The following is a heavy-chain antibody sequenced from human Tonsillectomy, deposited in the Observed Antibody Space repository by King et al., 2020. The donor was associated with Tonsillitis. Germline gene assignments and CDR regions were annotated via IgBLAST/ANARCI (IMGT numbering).Heavy chain of an antibody. CDR2: IYWDDDK. Sequence: TLQESGPTLVKPTQTLTLTCTLSGFSVSTSGVGVGWLRQPPGKTLEWLALIYWDDDKRDSPSLKSRLTINKDTSKNQVVLTMTNMDPGDTATYFCAHRRYDSSWFFDSWGQGSLVTVSS. CDR3: AHRRYDSSWFFDS. V-gene: IGHV2-5*02. CDR1: GFSVSTSGVG. J-gene: IGHJ4*02. D-gene: IGHD6-13*01.